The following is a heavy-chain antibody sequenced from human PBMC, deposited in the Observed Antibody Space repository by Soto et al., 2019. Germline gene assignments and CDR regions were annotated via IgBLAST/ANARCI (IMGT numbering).Heavy chain of an antibody. CDR2: ISPHNRNT. V-gene: IGHV1-18*01. CDR3: ARDEGGYDILTGYYKAHHFDQ. D-gene: IGHD3-9*01. CDR1: GYTFGHFY. J-gene: IGHJ4*02. Sequence: QVQLVQSGAEVKKPGDSVKVSCKASGYTFGHFYITWVRQAPGQGLEWMGAISPHNRNTNYAEKFRGRVTMTIDTSTTTAYMELRSLRSDDTAVYYCARDEGGYDILTGYYKAHHFDQWGQGALVTVSS.